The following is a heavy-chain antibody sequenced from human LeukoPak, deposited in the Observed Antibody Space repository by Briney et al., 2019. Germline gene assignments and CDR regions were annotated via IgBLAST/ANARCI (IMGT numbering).Heavy chain of an antibody. V-gene: IGHV5-51*01. CDR3: ARRGIAAAGPFDY. J-gene: IGHJ4*02. Sequence: GESLKISCKSSGYSYTSYWIGWVRQMPGKGLEWMGIIYPGDSDTRYSPSFQGQVTISADKSISTAYLQWSSLKASDTAMYYCARRGIAAAGPFDYWGQGTLVTVSS. D-gene: IGHD6-13*01. CDR2: IYPGDSDT. CDR1: GYSYTSYW.